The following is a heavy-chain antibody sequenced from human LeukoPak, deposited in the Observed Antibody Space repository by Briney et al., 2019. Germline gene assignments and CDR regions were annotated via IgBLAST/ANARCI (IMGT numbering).Heavy chain of an antibody. V-gene: IGHV3-53*01. CDR2: IYSGGST. CDR3: AREEGGDGYNYYAFDI. D-gene: IGHD5-24*01. J-gene: IGHJ3*02. Sequence: GGSLRLSCAASGFTVSSNYMSWVRQAPGKGLEWVSVIYSGGSTYYADSVKGRFTISRDNSKNTLYLQMNSLRAEDTAVYYCAREEGGDGYNYYAFDIWGQGTMVTVSS. CDR1: GFTVSSNY.